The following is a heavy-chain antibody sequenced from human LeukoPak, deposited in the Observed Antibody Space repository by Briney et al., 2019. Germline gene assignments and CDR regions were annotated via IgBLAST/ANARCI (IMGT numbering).Heavy chain of an antibody. CDR2: ITTISHYI. Sequence: GGSLRLSCAASGFTLSDYHLNWVRQAPGKGLEWLSSITTISHYIYYAGAVRGRFTISRDNAKNSLYLQMNSLRGEDTAVYYCARSGGPGTYHQLRYNWFDPWGQGTLVTVSS. D-gene: IGHD3-10*01. CDR3: ARSGGPGTYHQLRYNWFDP. CDR1: GFTLSDYH. V-gene: IGHV3-21*01. J-gene: IGHJ5*02.